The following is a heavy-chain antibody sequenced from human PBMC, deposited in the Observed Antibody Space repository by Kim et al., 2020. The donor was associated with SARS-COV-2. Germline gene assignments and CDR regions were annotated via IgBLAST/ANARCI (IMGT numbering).Heavy chain of an antibody. J-gene: IGHJ4*02. CDR3: ARQYDFWSRLYYFDY. D-gene: IGHD3-3*01. CDR1: GYTFTGYY. CDR2: INPNSGGT. Sequence: ASVKVSCKASGYTFTGYYMHWVRQAPGQGLEWMGRINPNSGGTNYAQKFQGRVTMTRDTSISTAYMELSRLRSDDTAVYYCARQYDFWSRLYYFDYWGQGTLVTVSS. V-gene: IGHV1-2*06.